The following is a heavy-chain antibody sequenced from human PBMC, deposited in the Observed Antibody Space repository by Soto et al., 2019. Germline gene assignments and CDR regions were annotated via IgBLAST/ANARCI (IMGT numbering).Heavy chain of an antibody. CDR1: GGSFSGYY. V-gene: IGHV4-34*01. CDR2: INHSGST. D-gene: IGHD2-2*01. J-gene: IGHJ5*02. Sequence: SETLSLTCAVSGGSFSGYYWSWIRQPPGKGLEWIGEINHSGSTNYNPSLKSRVTISVDTSKNQFSLKLSSVTAADTAVYYCARGSGYCSSTSCPTEGWFDPWGQGTLVTVSS. CDR3: ARGSGYCSSTSCPTEGWFDP.